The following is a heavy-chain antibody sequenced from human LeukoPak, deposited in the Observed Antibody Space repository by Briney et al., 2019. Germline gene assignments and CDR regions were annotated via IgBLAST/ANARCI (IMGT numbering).Heavy chain of an antibody. Sequence: PGGSLRLSCTASGFTFGDYAMSWVRQAPGKGLEWVGFTRSKAYGGTTEYAASVKGRFTISRDDSKSIAYLQMNGLKTEDTAVYYCTRPMVRGVIESDWGQGTLVTVSS. CDR2: TRSKAYGGTT. CDR1: GFTFGDYA. CDR3: TRPMVRGVIESD. D-gene: IGHD3-10*01. V-gene: IGHV3-49*04. J-gene: IGHJ4*02.